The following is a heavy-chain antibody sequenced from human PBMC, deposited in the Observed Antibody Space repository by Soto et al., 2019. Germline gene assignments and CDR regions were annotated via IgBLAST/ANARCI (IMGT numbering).Heavy chain of an antibody. J-gene: IGHJ4*02. V-gene: IGHV1-69*13. D-gene: IGHD3-22*01. CDR1: GGTFSSYA. CDR2: IIPIFGTA. Sequence: SVKVSCKASGGTFSSYAISWVRQAPGQGLEWMGGIIPIFGTANYAQKFQGRVTITADESTSTAYMELSSLRSEDTAVYYCARDLRYYYDSSGYYPLGYFDYWGQGTLVTVSS. CDR3: ARDLRYYYDSSGYYPLGYFDY.